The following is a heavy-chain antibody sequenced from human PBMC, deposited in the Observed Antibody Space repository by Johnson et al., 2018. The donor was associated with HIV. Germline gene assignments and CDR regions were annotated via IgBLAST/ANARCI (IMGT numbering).Heavy chain of an antibody. Sequence: VQLVESGGGLIQPGGSLRLSCAASGLTFTNYDMHWVRQAPGKGLEWVAFIRSDGSDEHYVDSVKGRFTISRDNSKNTLYLQMNSLRAEDTAVYYCAKDTEGSGYAFDIWGQGTMVTVSS. CDR3: AKDTEGSGYAFDI. CDR2: IRSDGSDE. J-gene: IGHJ3*02. CDR1: GLTFTNYD. D-gene: IGHD3-22*01. V-gene: IGHV3-30*02.